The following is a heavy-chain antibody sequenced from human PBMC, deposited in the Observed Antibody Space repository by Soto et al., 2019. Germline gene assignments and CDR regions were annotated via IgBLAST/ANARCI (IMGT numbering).Heavy chain of an antibody. CDR2: MHASGGT. D-gene: IGHD2-15*01. CDR1: GAPISSNDYF. CDR3: AAIVVVATRHSDVDH. J-gene: IGHJ4*02. V-gene: IGHV4-39*01. Sequence: KPSETLSLTCSVSGAPISSNDYFWAWIRQPPGRGLEFIASMHASGGTYHASSLKSRATMSLDTSKDQFSLKLQSVTAADTGTYYCAAIVVVATRHSDVDHWGQGTLVTVSS.